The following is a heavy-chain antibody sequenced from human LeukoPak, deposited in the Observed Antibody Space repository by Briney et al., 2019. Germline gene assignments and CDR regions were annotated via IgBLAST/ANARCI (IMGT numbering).Heavy chain of an antibody. CDR3: ARDLRGPDSSGYYPPPGYGMDV. Sequence: PSETLSLTCTVSGGSISSYYWCWIRQPPGKGLEWIGYIYYSGSTNYNPSLKSRVTISVDTSKNQFSLKLSSVTAGDTAVYYCARDLRGPDSSGYYPPPGYGMDVWGQGTTVTVSS. J-gene: IGHJ6*02. D-gene: IGHD3-22*01. CDR2: IYYSGST. CDR1: GGSISSYY. V-gene: IGHV4-59*01.